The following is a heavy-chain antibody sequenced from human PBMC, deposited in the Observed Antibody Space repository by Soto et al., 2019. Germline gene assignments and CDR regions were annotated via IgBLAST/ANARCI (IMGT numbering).Heavy chain of an antibody. CDR2: IIPIFGTA. V-gene: IGHV1-69*12. CDR1: GGTFSSYA. CDR3: ARRERAAAGLWDY. Sequence: QVQLVQSGAEVKKPGSSVKVSCKASGGTFSSYAISWVRQAPGQVLEWMGGIIPIFGTANYAQKFQGRVTSTADESTSTAYMELSSLRSEDTAVYYCARRERAAAGLWDYWGQGTLVTVSS. D-gene: IGHD6-13*01. J-gene: IGHJ4*02.